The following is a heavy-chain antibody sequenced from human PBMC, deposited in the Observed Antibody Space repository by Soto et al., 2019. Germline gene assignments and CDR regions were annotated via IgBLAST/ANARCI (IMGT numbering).Heavy chain of an antibody. CDR2: INPNSGGT. CDR3: ARDPPGVTVFGVVRDSYYGMEV. V-gene: IGHV1-2*02. D-gene: IGHD3-3*01. CDR1: GYTFTGYY. Sequence: ASVKVSCKASGYTFTGYYMHWVRQAPGQGLEWMGWINPNSGGTNYAQKFQGRVTMTRDASISTAYMELSRLRSDDTAVDYCARDPPGVTVFGVVRDSYYGMEVWRQGTRGTFSS. J-gene: IGHJ6*02.